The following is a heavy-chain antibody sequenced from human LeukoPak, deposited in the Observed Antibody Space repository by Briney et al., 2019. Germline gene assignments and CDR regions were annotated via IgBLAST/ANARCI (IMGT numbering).Heavy chain of an antibody. V-gene: IGHV1-46*02. J-gene: IGHJ4*02. CDR1: GYTFNSSY. CDR3: ARAYYESSAYRHAVYFDY. D-gene: IGHD3-22*01. Sequence: ASVKVSCTASGYTFNSSYMHWVRQAPGQRLEWMGIINPSDDSTRYAQKFQGRVTMTKDTSTNTVYMHLSSLSSDDTAVYYCARAYYESSAYRHAVYFDYWGQGTLVTVSS. CDR2: INPSDDST.